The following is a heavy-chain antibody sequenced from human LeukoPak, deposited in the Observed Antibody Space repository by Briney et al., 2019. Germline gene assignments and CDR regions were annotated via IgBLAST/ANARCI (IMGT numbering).Heavy chain of an antibody. D-gene: IGHD4-17*01. CDR1: GGSISSGDYY. Sequence: SETLSLTCTVSGGSISSGDYYWSWIRQPPGKGLEWIGYIYYIGSAYCNPSLESRVTISVDTSKNQFSLKLTSVTAADTAVYYCARHVLYGVLDYWGQGTLVTVSS. J-gene: IGHJ4*02. CDR3: ARHVLYGVLDY. V-gene: IGHV4-30-4*08. CDR2: IYYIGSA.